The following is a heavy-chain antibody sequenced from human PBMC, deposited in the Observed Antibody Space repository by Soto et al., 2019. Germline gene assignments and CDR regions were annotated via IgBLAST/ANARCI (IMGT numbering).Heavy chain of an antibody. CDR3: ARDTYLDSSGPTYYYYYGIDV. V-gene: IGHV3-30-3*01. CDR2: ISYDGGKK. D-gene: IGHD3-22*01. CDR1: GFTFTDYA. J-gene: IGHJ6*02. Sequence: QVQLVESGGGVVQPGRSLRLSCAASGFTFTDYALHWVRQAPGKGLEWVAVISYDGGKKYYADSVKGRFTISRDNSKNPVYLQMHSLRVEDTAVYYCARDTYLDSSGPTYYYYYGIDVWGQGTTVTVSS.